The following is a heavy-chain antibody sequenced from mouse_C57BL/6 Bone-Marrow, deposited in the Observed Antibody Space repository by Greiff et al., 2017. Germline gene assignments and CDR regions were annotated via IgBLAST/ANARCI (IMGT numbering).Heavy chain of an antibody. D-gene: IGHD2-10*02. Sequence: QVQLKESGPGLVAPSQSLSITCTVSGFSLTSYAISWVRQPPGKGLEWIGVIWTGGGTNYNSALRSRLSISKDNSKSQVFLTMNSRQAGDTAGDCCGRKKGNLAGARDYWGQGASVTGSS. J-gene: IGHJ4*01. CDR3: GRKKGNLAGARDY. CDR2: IWTGGGT. CDR1: GFSLTSYA. V-gene: IGHV2-9-1*01.